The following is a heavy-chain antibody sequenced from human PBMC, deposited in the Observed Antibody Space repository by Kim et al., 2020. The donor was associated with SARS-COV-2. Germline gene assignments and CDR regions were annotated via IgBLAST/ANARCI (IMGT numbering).Heavy chain of an antibody. CDR1: GFTFSSYA. V-gene: IGHV3-30*04. CDR3: ARVRDYDYVWGSYRRGRYYFDY. CDR2: ISYDGSNK. D-gene: IGHD3-16*02. Sequence: GGSLRLSCAASGFTFSSYAMHWVRQAPGKGLEWVAVISYDGSNKYYADSVKGRFTISRDNSKNTLYLQMNSLRAEDTAVYYCARVRDYDYVWGSYRRGRYYFDYWGQGTLVTVSS. J-gene: IGHJ4*02.